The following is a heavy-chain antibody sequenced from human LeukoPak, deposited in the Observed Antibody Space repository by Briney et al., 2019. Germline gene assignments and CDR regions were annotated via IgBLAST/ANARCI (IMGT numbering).Heavy chain of an antibody. CDR2: IYYTGST. D-gene: IGHD2-2*01. V-gene: IGHV4-39*01. J-gene: IGHJ5*02. CDR3: ARVLSIVVVPGATFWFDP. CDR1: GGSISSQTYY. Sequence: SETLSLTCTVSGGSISSQTYYWDWIRQPPGMGLEWIGSIYYTGSTSYNPSLKSRVTISVDTSRNQFSLRLSSVTAADTAVYHCARVLSIVVVPGATFWFDPWGQGTLVTVSS.